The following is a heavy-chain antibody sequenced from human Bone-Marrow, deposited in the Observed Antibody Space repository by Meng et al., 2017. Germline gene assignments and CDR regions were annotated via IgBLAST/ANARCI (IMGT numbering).Heavy chain of an antibody. Sequence: GGSLRLSCAASGFTFSSYAMHWVRQAPGKGLEWVAVISYDGSNKYYADSVKGRFTISRDNSKNTLYLQMNSLRAEDTAVYYCATAIATTVVTPVGAFDIWGQGTMVTVSS. CDR1: GFTFSSYA. V-gene: IGHV3-30*01. CDR3: ATAIATTVVTPVGAFDI. J-gene: IGHJ3*02. CDR2: ISYDGSNK. D-gene: IGHD4-23*01.